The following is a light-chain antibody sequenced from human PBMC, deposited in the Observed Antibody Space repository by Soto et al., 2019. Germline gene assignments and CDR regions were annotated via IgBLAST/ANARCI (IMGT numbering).Light chain of an antibody. J-gene: IGKJ2*03. CDR3: QQYNGNLYS. V-gene: IGKV1-5*01. CDR2: DAS. CDR1: HSVSSW. Sequence: DIQMTQSPSALSASVGDRVTITCRASHSVSSWLAWYQQKPGKAPKLLIYDASSLENEVSSRFSGSGSGTEFTLTLSSLQPEDSATYFCQQYNGNLYSFGQGTKLEIK.